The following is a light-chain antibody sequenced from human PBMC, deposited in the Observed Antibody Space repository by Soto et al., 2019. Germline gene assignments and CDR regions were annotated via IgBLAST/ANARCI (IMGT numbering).Light chain of an antibody. J-gene: IGLJ2*01. Sequence: QSVLTQPASVSGSPGQSIAISCTGNSSGIGTFNLVSWYQQHPGRAPKLIIYEVNKRPSGISSRFSASKSGNTASLTISGLQADDEADYYCYSFAGFNTQFGGGTKVTV. V-gene: IGLV2-23*02. CDR3: YSFAGFNTQ. CDR1: SSGIGTFNL. CDR2: EVN.